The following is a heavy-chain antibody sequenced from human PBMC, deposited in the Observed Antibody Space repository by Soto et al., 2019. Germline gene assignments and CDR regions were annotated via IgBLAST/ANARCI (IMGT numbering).Heavy chain of an antibody. Sequence: QVQLVQSGAEVKKPGSSVRVSCKASGGTFSSYAISWVRQAPGQGLEWMGGIIPIFGTANYAQKFQGRVTITADESTSTAYMELSSLRSEVTAVYYCAGKDTIFGVVTWFDPWGQGTLVTVSS. D-gene: IGHD3-3*01. CDR1: GGTFSSYA. J-gene: IGHJ5*02. V-gene: IGHV1-69*01. CDR2: IIPIFGTA. CDR3: AGKDTIFGVVTWFDP.